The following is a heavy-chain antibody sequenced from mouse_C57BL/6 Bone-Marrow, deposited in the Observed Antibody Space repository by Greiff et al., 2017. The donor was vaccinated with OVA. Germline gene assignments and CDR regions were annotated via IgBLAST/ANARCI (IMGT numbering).Heavy chain of an antibody. CDR3: ARRYYYGPSWFAY. Sequence: VQLQQSGPELVKPGASVKISCKASGYAFSSSWMNWVKQRPGKGLEWIGRIYPGDGDTNYNGKFKGKATFTADTSSNTAYMQLSSLTTEDSAIYYCARRYYYGPSWFAYWGQGTLVTVSA. V-gene: IGHV1-82*01. CDR2: IYPGDGDT. D-gene: IGHD1-1*01. J-gene: IGHJ3*01. CDR1: GYAFSSSW.